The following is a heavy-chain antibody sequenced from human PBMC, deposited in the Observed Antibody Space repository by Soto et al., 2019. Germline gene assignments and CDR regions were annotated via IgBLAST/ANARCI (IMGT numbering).Heavy chain of an antibody. CDR1: GYTFLNYD. V-gene: IGHV1-18*01. CDR3: GRKGYIGNFGLDV. J-gene: IGHJ6*02. D-gene: IGHD5-12*01. Sequence: QVQLVQSGAEVKRPGASVKVSCKASGYTFLNYDVAWVRRAPGQGLEWLGWISIAKGKTYYEQRLQGRVTMTPDTATTTAYMEVTSLRSEDTAVYFCGRKGYIGNFGLDVWGQGTTVTVSS. CDR2: ISIAKGKT.